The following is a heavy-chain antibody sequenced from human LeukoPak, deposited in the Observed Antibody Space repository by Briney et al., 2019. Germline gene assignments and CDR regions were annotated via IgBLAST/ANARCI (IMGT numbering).Heavy chain of an antibody. CDR3: ARDNAGLVKHLDAFDL. J-gene: IGHJ3*01. CDR1: GFIFSDYG. Sequence: GRSLRLSCAASGFIFSDYGMHWVRQAPAKGLEWVAVIWNDGSNTYYGDSVKGLFTISRDNSKNTVYLQMNSLRAEDTAVYYCARDNAGLVKHLDAFDLWGQGTIVTVAS. CDR2: IWNDGSNT. V-gene: IGHV3-33*01. D-gene: IGHD1-26*01.